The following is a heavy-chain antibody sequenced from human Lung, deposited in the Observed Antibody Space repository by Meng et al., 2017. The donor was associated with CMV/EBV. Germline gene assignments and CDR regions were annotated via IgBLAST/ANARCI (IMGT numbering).Heavy chain of an antibody. D-gene: IGHD6-6*01. CDR1: GFIFSKYV. CDR3: ARELKLRVNFDN. Sequence: GGSXRLXCAASGFIFSKYVMHWVRQAPGKGLEWVAALSSDGNTKYYGNSARGRFTMSRDNSQNTVYLDMQGLRPEDTALYYCARELKLRVNFDNWGKGTVVNGAS. J-gene: IGHJ4*02. CDR2: LSSDGNTK. V-gene: IGHV3-30*03.